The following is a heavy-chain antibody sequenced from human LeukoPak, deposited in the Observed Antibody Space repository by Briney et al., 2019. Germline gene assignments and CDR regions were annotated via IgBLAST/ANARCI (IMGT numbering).Heavy chain of an antibody. CDR1: GFTFSNYA. CDR2: ISYDGSNK. J-gene: IGHJ4*02. V-gene: IGHV3-30*14. Sequence: PGGSLRLSCAASGFTFSNYAMHWVRQAPGKGLEWVAVISYDGSNKNYGDSVKGRFTISRDNSKNTLYPQMNSLRAEDTAVYYCARDPPPGAGSGSYSTRGYFDYWGQGTLVTVSS. D-gene: IGHD3-10*01. CDR3: ARDPPPGAGSGSYSTRGYFDY.